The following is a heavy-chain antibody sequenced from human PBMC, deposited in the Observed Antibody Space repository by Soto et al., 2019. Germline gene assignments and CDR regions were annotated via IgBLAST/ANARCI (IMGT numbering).Heavy chain of an antibody. V-gene: IGHV4-34*01. Sequence: SETLSLTCAVYGGSFSGYYWSWIRQPPGKGLEWIGEINHSGSTNYNPSLKSRVTISVDTSKNQFSLKLNSVTAADTAVYYCVRRRVLLVRGVLITADDYYDGMDVWGQGTTVTVSS. CDR2: INHSGST. CDR3: VRRRVLLVRGVLITADDYYDGMDV. CDR1: GGSFSGYY. J-gene: IGHJ6*02. D-gene: IGHD3-10*01.